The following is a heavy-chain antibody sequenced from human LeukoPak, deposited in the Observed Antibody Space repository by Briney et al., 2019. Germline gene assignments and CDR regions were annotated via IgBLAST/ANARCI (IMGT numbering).Heavy chain of an antibody. J-gene: IGHJ4*02. V-gene: IGHV1-69*13. CDR3: ASTTTIAVAGNFDY. CDR1: GGTFSSYA. Sequence: SVKVSCKASGGTFSSYAISWVRQAPGQGLEWMGGIIPIFGTANYAQKFQGRVTITADESTSTAYMELSSLRSEDTAVYCCASTTTIAVAGNFDYWGQGTLVTVSS. D-gene: IGHD6-19*01. CDR2: IIPIFGTA.